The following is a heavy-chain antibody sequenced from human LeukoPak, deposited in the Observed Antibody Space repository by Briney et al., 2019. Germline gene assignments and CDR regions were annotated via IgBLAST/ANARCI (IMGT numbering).Heavy chain of an antibody. CDR1: GGTFSSYA. J-gene: IGHJ4*02. CDR2: IIPIFGTA. D-gene: IGHD3-10*01. V-gene: IGHV1-69*05. CDR3: ARDKLVTYYYGSGSHDAD. Sequence: SVKVSCKASGGTFSSYAISWVRQAPGQGLEWMGRIIPIFGTANYAQKFQGRVTITTDESTSTTYMELSSLRSEDTAVYYCARDKLVTYYYGSGSHDADWGQGTLVTVSS.